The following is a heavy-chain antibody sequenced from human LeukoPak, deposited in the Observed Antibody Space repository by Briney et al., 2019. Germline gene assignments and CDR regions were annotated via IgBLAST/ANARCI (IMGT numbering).Heavy chain of an antibody. V-gene: IGHV1-18*01. D-gene: IGHD2-15*01. CDR2: ISAYNGNT. Sequence: ASVKVSCKASGYTFTSYGISWVRQAPGQGLEWMGWISAYNGNTNYAQKLQGRVTMTTDTSTSTAYMELRSLRSDDTAVYYCARAGYCSGGRCYRGVLHWFDPWGQGTLVTVSS. CDR3: ARAGYCSGGRCYRGVLHWFDP. CDR1: GYTFTSYG. J-gene: IGHJ5*02.